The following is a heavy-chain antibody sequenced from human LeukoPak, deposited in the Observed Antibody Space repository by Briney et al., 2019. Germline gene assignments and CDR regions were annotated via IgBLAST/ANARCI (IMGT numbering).Heavy chain of an antibody. CDR3: ARTSDYDFCSFDY. Sequence: KTSETLSLTCTVSGGSISSSSYYWGWLRQPPGTGLEWIGSIYYSGSTYYNPSLKSRVTISVDTSKNQFSLKLSSVTAADTAVYYCARTSDYDFCSFDYWGQGTLVTVSS. CDR2: IYYSGST. J-gene: IGHJ4*02. CDR1: GGSISSSSYY. V-gene: IGHV4-39*07. D-gene: IGHD3-3*01.